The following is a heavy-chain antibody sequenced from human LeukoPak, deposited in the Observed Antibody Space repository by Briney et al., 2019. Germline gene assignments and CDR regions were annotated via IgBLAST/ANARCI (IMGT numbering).Heavy chain of an antibody. D-gene: IGHD3-10*01. CDR2: INPNSGGT. CDR3: ARDRRYYGSGSPRSWFDP. Sequence: ASVKVSCKASGYTFTRYFMHWVRQAPGQGLEWMGWINPNSGGTNYAQKFQGRVTMTRDTSISTAYMELSRLRSDDTAVYYCARDRRYYGSGSPRSWFDPWGQGTLVTVSS. J-gene: IGHJ5*02. CDR1: GYTFTRYF. V-gene: IGHV1-2*02.